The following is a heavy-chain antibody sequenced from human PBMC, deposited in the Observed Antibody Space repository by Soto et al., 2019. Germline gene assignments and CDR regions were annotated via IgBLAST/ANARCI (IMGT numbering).Heavy chain of an antibody. CDR2: ISSGSSTK. J-gene: IGHJ4*02. Sequence: PGGSLRLSCAASGFTFSYYGMNWVRQAPGKGLQWVSHISSGSSTKYYADSVKGRFTISRDNAKNSLYLQMDSLRAEDTAVYYCATESSVAGYFFDYWGQGTLVTVSS. CDR3: ATESSVAGYFFDY. V-gene: IGHV3-48*01. CDR1: GFTFSYYG. D-gene: IGHD6-19*01.